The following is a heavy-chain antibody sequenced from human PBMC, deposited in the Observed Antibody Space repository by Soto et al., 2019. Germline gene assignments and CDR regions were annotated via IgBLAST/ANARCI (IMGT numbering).Heavy chain of an antibody. V-gene: IGHV1-69*08. CDR2: SIPIQGTA. CDR1: GGTFTSYI. J-gene: IGHJ6*03. Sequence: QVQLVQSGAEVKKPWSSVKVSCEASGGTFTSYIFTCVRQAPGQGLEWMGRSIPIQGTADYALKFQDRVTMTADKSTNTAYMELRSLRPDDTAIYYCAISLVFVDHAYMDVWGKGTTVTVSS. CDR3: AISLVFVDHAYMDV. D-gene: IGHD2-21*01.